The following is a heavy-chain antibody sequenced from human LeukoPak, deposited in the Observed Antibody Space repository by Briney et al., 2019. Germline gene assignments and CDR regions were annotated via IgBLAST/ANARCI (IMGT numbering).Heavy chain of an antibody. D-gene: IGHD1-26*01. CDR2: INSDGSST. V-gene: IGHV3-74*01. CDR1: GFTFSSYD. J-gene: IGHJ4*02. Sequence: GGSLRLSCAASGFTFSSYDMLCVRQAPGKGLVWVLRINSDGSSTIYADSVKGRFTISRDNAKNTLYLQMNSLRAEDTAVYYCVSGKTYSFDYWGQGTLITVSS. CDR3: VSGKTYSFDY.